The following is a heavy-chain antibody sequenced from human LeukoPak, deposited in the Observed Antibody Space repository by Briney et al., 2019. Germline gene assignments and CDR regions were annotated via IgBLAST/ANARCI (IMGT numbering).Heavy chain of an antibody. D-gene: IGHD6-19*01. Sequence: SQTLSLTCAVSGDSVSSKSGAWNWIRQSPSRGLEWLGRTYYRSKWYNDYAESMEGRMTISQDTSKNQYSLHLNSVTPDDTAVYYCARDLGTTGWHTFDYWGQGTLVTVSS. J-gene: IGHJ4*02. CDR2: TYYRSKWYN. CDR1: GDSVSSKSGA. V-gene: IGHV6-1*01. CDR3: ARDLGTTGWHTFDY.